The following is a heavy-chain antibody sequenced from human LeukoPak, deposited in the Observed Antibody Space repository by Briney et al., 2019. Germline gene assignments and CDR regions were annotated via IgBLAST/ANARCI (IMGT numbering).Heavy chain of an antibody. CDR1: GFTVSINY. D-gene: IGHD3-10*01. CDR2: IYSGGST. CDR3: ARGVVRGLIVKGYYYYMDV. Sequence: GGSLRLFCAASGFTVSINYMSWVRQAPGKGLEWVSIIYSGGSTYYADSVKGRFTISRDNSKNTLYLHMNSLRAEDTAAYYCARGVVRGLIVKGYYYYMDVWGQGTLVTVSS. V-gene: IGHV3-66*01. J-gene: IGHJ6*03.